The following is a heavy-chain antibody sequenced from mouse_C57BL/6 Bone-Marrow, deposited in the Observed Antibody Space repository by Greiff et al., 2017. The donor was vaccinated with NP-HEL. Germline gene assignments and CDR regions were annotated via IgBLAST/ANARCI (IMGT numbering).Heavy chain of an antibody. CDR1: GFTFSSYA. CDR2: ISDGGSYT. V-gene: IGHV5-4*01. D-gene: IGHD4-1*02. J-gene: IGHJ3*01. Sequence: EVMLVESGGGLVKPGGSLKLSCAASGFTFSSYAMSWVRQTPEKRLEWVATISDGGSYTYYPDNVKGRFTIYRDNAKNNLYLQMSHLKSEDTAMYYCARDRNWDLFAYWGQGTLVTVSA. CDR3: ARDRNWDLFAY.